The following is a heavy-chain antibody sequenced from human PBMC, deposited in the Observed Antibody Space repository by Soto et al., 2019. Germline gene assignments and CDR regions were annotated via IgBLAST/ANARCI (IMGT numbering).Heavy chain of an antibody. V-gene: IGHV4-34*01. CDR3: ARGEIAVAKFDY. D-gene: IGHD6-19*01. CDR2: INHSGST. J-gene: IGHJ4*02. Sequence: SETLSLTCAVYGGSFSGYYWSWIRQPPGKGLEWIGEINHSGSTNYNPSLKSRVTISVDTSKNQFSLKLSSVTAADTAVYYCARGEIAVAKFDYWGQGTLVTVSS. CDR1: GGSFSGYY.